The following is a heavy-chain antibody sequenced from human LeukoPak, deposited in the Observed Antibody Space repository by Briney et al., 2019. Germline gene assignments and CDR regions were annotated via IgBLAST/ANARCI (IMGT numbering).Heavy chain of an antibody. J-gene: IGHJ3*02. CDR3: ARRNDYGDYHDAFDI. V-gene: IGHV4-59*01. D-gene: IGHD4-17*01. CDR2: IYYSGST. CDR1: GGSISSYY. Sequence: SETLSLTCTVSGGSISSYYWSWIRQPPGKGLEWIGYIYYSGSTNYNPSLKSRVTISVDTSKNQFSLKLSSVTAADTAVYYCARRNDYGDYHDAFDIWGQGTMVTVSS.